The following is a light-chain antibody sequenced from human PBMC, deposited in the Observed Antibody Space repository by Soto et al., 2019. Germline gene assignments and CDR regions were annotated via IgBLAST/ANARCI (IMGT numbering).Light chain of an antibody. CDR3: CSYGGSYTWV. CDR2: SNN. V-gene: IGLV1-44*01. CDR1: SSNIGSNT. J-gene: IGLJ3*02. Sequence: QSVLTQPPSASGTPGQRVTISCSGSSSNIGSNTVNWYQQLPGTAPKLLIYSNNQRPSGVPDRFSGSKSGTSASLAISGLQSEDEADYYCCSYGGSYTWVFGGGTQLTVL.